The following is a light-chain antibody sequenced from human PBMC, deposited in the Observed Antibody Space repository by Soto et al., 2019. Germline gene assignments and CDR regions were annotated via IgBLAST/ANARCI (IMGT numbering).Light chain of an antibody. CDR1: SSDVGGYNY. J-gene: IGLJ2*01. Sequence: QSALTQPRSVSGSPGQSVTISCTGTSSDVGGYNYVSWYQQHPGKAPKLMIYDVSKRPSGVPDRFSGSKSGNTASLTISGLQAEDEADYYCFSYAGSQTVQFGGGTQLTVL. CDR3: FSYAGSQTVQ. CDR2: DVS. V-gene: IGLV2-11*01.